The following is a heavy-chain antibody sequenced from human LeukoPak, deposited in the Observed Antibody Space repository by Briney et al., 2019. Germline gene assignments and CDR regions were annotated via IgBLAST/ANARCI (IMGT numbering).Heavy chain of an antibody. J-gene: IGHJ4*02. Sequence: SETLSLTCTVSGGSISSGDYYWSWIRQPPGKGLEWIGYIYYSGSTYYNPSLMSRVTISVDTSKNQFSLKLSSVTAADTAVYYCAREGSGDYDSSGYIDYWGQGTLVTVSS. V-gene: IGHV4-30-4*01. CDR2: IYYSGST. CDR3: AREGSGDYDSSGYIDY. CDR1: GGSISSGDYY. D-gene: IGHD3-22*01.